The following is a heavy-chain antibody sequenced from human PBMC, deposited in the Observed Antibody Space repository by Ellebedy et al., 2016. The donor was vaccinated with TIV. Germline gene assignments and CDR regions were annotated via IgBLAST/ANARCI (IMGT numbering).Heavy chain of an antibody. CDR1: GGSISSSSDY. CDR2: NYYGGST. D-gene: IGHD3-16*01. Sequence: MPGGSLRLSCTVSGGSISSSSDYWGWVRQSPGKGLEWIGSNYYGGSTYANPSLKSRVTISLDTSKNQFSLKLSSVTAADTAIYYCARLRGYGDQDYWGQGTLVTVSS. CDR3: ARLRGYGDQDY. V-gene: IGHV4-39*07. J-gene: IGHJ4*02.